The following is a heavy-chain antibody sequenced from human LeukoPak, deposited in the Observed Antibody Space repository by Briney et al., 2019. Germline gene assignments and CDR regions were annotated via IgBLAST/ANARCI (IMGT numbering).Heavy chain of an antibody. CDR3: AKGNYYDSSGPFDY. CDR1: GFTFDDYA. CDR2: ISWNSGSI. D-gene: IGHD3-22*01. J-gene: IGHJ4*02. Sequence: PGRSLRLSCAASGFTFDDYAMHWVRHAPGKGLEWVSGISWNSGSIGYADSVKGRFTISRDNAKNSLYLQMNSLRAEDTALYYCAKGNYYDSSGPFDYWGQGTLVTVSS. V-gene: IGHV3-9*01.